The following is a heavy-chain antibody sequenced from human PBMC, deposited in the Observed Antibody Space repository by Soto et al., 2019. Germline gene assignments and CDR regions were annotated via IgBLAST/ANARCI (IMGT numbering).Heavy chain of an antibody. CDR2: IYHSGST. CDR1: GYSISSGYY. V-gene: IGHV4-38-2*02. J-gene: IGHJ6*02. CDR3: ARDTTHFYYYGSGTHHYYYYYGMDV. Sequence: XETLSLTCAVSGYSISSGYYWGWIRQPPVKGLEWIGSIYHSGSTYYNPSLKSRVTISVDTSKNQFSLKLSSVTAADTAVYYCARDTTHFYYYGSGTHHYYYYYGMDVWGQGTTVTVSS. D-gene: IGHD3-10*01.